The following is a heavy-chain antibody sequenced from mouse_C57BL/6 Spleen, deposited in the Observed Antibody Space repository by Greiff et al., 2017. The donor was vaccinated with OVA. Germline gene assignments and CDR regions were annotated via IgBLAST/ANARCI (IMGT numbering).Heavy chain of an antibody. CDR3: ARQDYYCSSDYFDY. D-gene: IGHD1-1*01. CDR2: ISGGGGNT. J-gene: IGHJ2*01. CDR1: GFTFSSYT. Sequence: DVMLVESGGGLVKPGGSLKLSCAASGFTFSSYTMSWVRQTPEKRLEWVATISGGGGNTYYPDSVKGRFTISSDNAKNTLYLQMSMLRSEDTALYYCARQDYYCSSDYFDYWGQGTTLTVSS. V-gene: IGHV5-9*01.